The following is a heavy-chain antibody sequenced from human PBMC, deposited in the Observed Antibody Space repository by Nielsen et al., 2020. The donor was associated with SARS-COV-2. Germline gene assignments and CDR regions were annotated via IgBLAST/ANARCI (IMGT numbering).Heavy chain of an antibody. Sequence: ASVKVSCKASGYTFTSYYMHWVRQAPGQGLEWMGIINPSGGSTSYAQKFQGRVTMTRDTSTSTVYMELSSLRSEDTAVYYCARDGGRRAGGKTMGYWGQGTLVTVSS. V-gene: IGHV1-46*01. CDR3: ARDGGRRAGGKTMGY. CDR1: GYTFTSYY. CDR2: INPSGGST. D-gene: IGHD1-26*01. J-gene: IGHJ4*02.